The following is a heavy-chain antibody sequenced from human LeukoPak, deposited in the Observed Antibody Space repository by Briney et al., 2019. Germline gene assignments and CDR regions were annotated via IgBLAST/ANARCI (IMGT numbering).Heavy chain of an antibody. CDR3: AKDHYYDSSGYSDY. D-gene: IGHD3-22*01. J-gene: IGHJ4*02. V-gene: IGHV3-9*01. CDR1: GFTFDDYA. Sequence: SLRLSCAASGFTFDDYAMHWVRHAPGKGLEWVSGISWNSGSIGYADSVKGRFTISRDNAKNSLYLQMNSLRAEDTALYYCAKDHYYDSSGYSDYWGQGTLVTVSS. CDR2: ISWNSGSI.